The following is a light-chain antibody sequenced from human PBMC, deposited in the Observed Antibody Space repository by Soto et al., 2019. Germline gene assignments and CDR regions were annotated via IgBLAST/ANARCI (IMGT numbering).Light chain of an antibody. V-gene: IGKV4-1*01. CDR1: QSVLYSSNNKNY. CDR2: ETS. CDR3: QHRNRWLRT. J-gene: IGKJ2*01. Sequence: DIVMTQSPDSLAVSLGERATINCKSSQSVLYSSNNKNYLAWYQQKPGQPPKLLMYETSKRATGIPARFSGSGSGTDLTLTISSLEPEDFAVYYCQHRNRWLRTLGQGTRLEIK.